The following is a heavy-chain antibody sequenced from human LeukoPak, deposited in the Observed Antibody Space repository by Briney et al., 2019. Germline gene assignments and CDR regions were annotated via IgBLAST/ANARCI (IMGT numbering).Heavy chain of an antibody. CDR2: IRGKAYGGTT. CDR3: TRTCGGDCYLLDY. Sequence: GGSLRLSCTASGFTFGDYAMSWVRQAPGKGLEWVGFIRGKAYGGTTEYAASVKARFTISRDDSKSIAYLQMNSLKTEDTAVYYCTRTCGGDCYLLDYWGQGTLVTVSS. CDR1: GFTFGDYA. V-gene: IGHV3-49*04. J-gene: IGHJ4*02. D-gene: IGHD2-21*02.